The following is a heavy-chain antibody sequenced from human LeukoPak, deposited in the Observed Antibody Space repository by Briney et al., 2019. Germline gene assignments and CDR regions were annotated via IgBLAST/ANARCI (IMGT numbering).Heavy chain of an antibody. V-gene: IGHV3-48*01. CDR1: GFTFSSYS. CDR3: AREGGVGYNPIDY. D-gene: IGHD5-24*01. CDR2: ISSSSSTI. Sequence: PGGSLRLSCAASGFTFSSYSMNWVRQAPGKGLEWVSYISSSSSTIYYADSVKGRFTISRDNAKNSLYLQMNSLRAEDTAVYYCAREGGVGYNPIDYWGQGTLVTVSP. J-gene: IGHJ4*02.